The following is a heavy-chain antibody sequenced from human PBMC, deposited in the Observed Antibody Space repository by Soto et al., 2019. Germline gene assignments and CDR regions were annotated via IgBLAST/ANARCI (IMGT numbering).Heavy chain of an antibody. CDR1: GYNFNTYW. Sequence: PGESLKISCKGSGYNFNTYWIGWVRQMPGKGLAWMGIIYPGDSDTRYSPSFQGQVTISADKSISTAYLQWSSLQASGTALYYCARRTELCNWFDPWGQGTLVTVSS. CDR3: ARRTELCNWFDP. D-gene: IGHD1-7*01. CDR2: IYPGDSDT. V-gene: IGHV5-51*01. J-gene: IGHJ5*02.